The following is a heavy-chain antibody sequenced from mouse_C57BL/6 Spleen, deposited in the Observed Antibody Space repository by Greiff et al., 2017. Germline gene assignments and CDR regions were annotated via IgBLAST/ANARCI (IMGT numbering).Heavy chain of an antibody. D-gene: IGHD1-1*01. CDR3: ARHLLLREVFDY. J-gene: IGHJ2*01. CDR1: GFTFSDYG. Sequence: EVQGVESGGGLVKPGGSLKLSCAASGFTFSDYGMHWVRQAPEKGLEWVAYISSGSSTIYYADTVKGRFTISRDNAKNTLFLQMTSLRSEDTAMYYCARHLLLREVFDYWGQGTTLTVSS. CDR2: ISSGSSTI. V-gene: IGHV5-17*01.